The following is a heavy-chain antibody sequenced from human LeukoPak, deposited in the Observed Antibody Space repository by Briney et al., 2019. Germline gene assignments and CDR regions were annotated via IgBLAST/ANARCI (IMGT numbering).Heavy chain of an antibody. D-gene: IGHD3-10*01. CDR2: IYYSGST. J-gene: IGHJ6*03. CDR1: GGSISSYY. CDR3: ARATKVRGTYYYYYYYMDV. Sequence: SETLSLTCTVSGGSISSYYWSWIRQPPGKGLEWIWYIYYSGSTNYNPSLKSRVTISVDTSKNQFSLKLSSVTAADTAVYYCARATKVRGTYYYYYYYMDVWGKGTTVTISS. V-gene: IGHV4-59*01.